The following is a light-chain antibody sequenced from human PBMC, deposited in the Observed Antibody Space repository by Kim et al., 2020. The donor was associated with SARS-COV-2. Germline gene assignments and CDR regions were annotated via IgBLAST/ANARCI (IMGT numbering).Light chain of an antibody. Sequence: LSLSPGEGATLSCRTSQNHDTKYIGWYQQRPRQTPKILLYSSSSRATGVPDRFSGSESGTDFTLTISRLEPEDFAVYYCKQYGGFFGGGTKVDIK. CDR1: QNHDTKY. CDR3: KQYGGF. J-gene: IGKJ4*01. CDR2: SSS. V-gene: IGKV3-20*01.